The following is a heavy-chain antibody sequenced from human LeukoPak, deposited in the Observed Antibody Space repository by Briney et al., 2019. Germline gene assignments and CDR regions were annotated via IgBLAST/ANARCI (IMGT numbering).Heavy chain of an antibody. V-gene: IGHV3-23*01. J-gene: IGHJ4*02. Sequence: GGSLRLSCTTSGFIFRTYWMHWVRRDPGKGLEWVSGINGNGASTYYSDSVKGRFTISRDNSKNTLYLQMSSLRAEDTAVYYCAKDQGYSYYYLDYWGQGTLVTVSS. CDR1: GFIFRTYW. CDR2: INGNGAST. D-gene: IGHD5-18*01. CDR3: AKDQGYSYYYLDY.